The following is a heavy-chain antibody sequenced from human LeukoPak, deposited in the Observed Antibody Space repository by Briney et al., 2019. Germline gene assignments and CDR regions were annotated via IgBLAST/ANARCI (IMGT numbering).Heavy chain of an antibody. CDR3: TRDLGNWFIDY. J-gene: IGHJ4*02. CDR2: IYSSGST. D-gene: IGHD3-10*01. CDR1: GESINSFY. V-gene: IGHV4-4*07. Sequence: SETLSLTCTVSGESINSFYWSWIRQPAGKGLEWIGRIYSSGSTNYSPSLKSRVTISLDRSKKKFSLKLTSVTAADTAIYYCTRDLGNWFIDYWGQGTLVTVSS.